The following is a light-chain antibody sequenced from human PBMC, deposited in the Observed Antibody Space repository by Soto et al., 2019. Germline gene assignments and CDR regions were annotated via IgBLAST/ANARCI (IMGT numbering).Light chain of an antibody. CDR3: SSYTGSNTYV. CDR1: SSDVGGYNC. CDR2: EVS. J-gene: IGLJ1*01. Sequence: QSALTQPPSVSGSPGQSITISCTGTSSDVGGYNCVSWYQQHPGKAPKLMIYEVSNRPSGVPNRFSGSKSGNTASLTISGLQAEDEADYYCSSYTGSNTYVFGTGTKLTVL. V-gene: IGLV2-14*01.